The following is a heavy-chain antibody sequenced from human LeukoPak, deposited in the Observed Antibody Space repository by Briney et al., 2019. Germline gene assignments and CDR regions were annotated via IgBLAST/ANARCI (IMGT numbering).Heavy chain of an antibody. D-gene: IGHD3-10*01. CDR2: IDPSDSYT. CDR3: ARRAAMVRGVYYFDH. V-gene: IGHV5-10-1*01. Sequence: GESLRIYCKGSGYSFTSYWISWVRQMPGKGLGWMGRIDPSDSYTNYSPSFQGHVTISADKSISPAPLQWSSLKAADTAMYYCARRAAMVRGVYYFDHWGQGTLVTVSS. J-gene: IGHJ4*02. CDR1: GYSFTSYW.